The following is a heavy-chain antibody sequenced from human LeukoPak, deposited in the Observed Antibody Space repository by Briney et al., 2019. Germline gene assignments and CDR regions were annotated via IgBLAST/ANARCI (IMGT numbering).Heavy chain of an antibody. J-gene: IGHJ3*02. CDR3: ARGGNWGNAFDI. V-gene: IGHV1-69*05. CDR1: GGTFSSYA. Sequence: GASVRVSCKASGGTFSSYAISWVRQAPGQGLEWMGGIIPIFGTANYAQKFQGRVTITTDESTSTAYMELSSLRSEDTAVYYCARGGNWGNAFDIWGQGTMVTVSS. D-gene: IGHD3-16*01. CDR2: IIPIFGTA.